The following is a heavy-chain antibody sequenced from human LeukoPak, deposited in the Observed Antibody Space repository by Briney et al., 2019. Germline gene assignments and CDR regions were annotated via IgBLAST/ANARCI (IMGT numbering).Heavy chain of an antibody. J-gene: IGHJ6*03. V-gene: IGHV4-59*11. Sequence: PSETLSPTCTVSGGSISSHYWSWIRQPPGKGLEWIGYIYYSGSTNYNPSLKSRVTISVDTSKNQFSLKLSSVTAADTAVYYCARRNLGYSYGTHYYYYYYMDVWGKGTTVTVSS. CDR2: IYYSGST. CDR3: ARRNLGYSYGTHYYYYYYMDV. CDR1: GGSISSHY. D-gene: IGHD5-18*01.